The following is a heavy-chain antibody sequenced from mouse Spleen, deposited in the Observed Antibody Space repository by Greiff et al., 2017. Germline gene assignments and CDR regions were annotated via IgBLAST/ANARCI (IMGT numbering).Heavy chain of an antibody. V-gene: IGHV3-6*01. CDR3: ARDLEVRPRDYAMDY. Sequence: EVKVEESGPGLVKPSQSLSLTCSVPGYSITSGYYWNWIRQFPGNKLEWMGYISYDGSNNYNPSLKNRISITRDTSKNQFFLKLNSVTTEDTATYYCARDLEVRPRDYAMDYWGQGTSVTVSS. J-gene: IGHJ4*01. D-gene: IGHD2-14*01. CDR2: ISYDGSN. CDR1: GYSITSGYY.